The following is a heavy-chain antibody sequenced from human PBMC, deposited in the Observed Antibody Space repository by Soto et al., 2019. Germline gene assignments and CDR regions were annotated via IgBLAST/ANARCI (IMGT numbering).Heavy chain of an antibody. V-gene: IGHV3-7*01. D-gene: IGHD6-19*01. CDR2: IKQDGSEK. CDR3: ARDRSLKVKSPVAGRFPLDY. J-gene: IGHJ4*02. CDR1: GFTFSSYW. Sequence: GGSLRLSCAASGFTFSSYWMSWVRQAPGKGLEWVANIKQDGSEKYYVDSVKGRFTISRDNAKNSLYLQMNSLRAEDTAVYYCARDRSLKVKSPVAGRFPLDYWGQGTLVTVSS.